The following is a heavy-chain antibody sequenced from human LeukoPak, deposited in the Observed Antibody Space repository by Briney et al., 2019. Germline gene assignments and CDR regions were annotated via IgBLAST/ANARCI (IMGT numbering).Heavy chain of an antibody. J-gene: IGHJ4*02. V-gene: IGHV4-31*03. CDR2: IYYSGST. D-gene: IGHD3/OR15-3a*01. CDR3: ARAPDVDTYYFDY. Sequence: PSQTLSLTCTVSGGSISSGGYYWSWIRQYPGKGLEWIGYIYYSGSTYYNPSLKSRVTISVDTSKNQFSLKLSSVTAADTAVYYCARAPDVDTYYFDYWGQGTLVTVSS. CDR1: GGSISSGGYY.